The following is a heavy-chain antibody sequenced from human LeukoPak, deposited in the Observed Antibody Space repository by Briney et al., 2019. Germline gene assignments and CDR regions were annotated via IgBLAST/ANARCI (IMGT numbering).Heavy chain of an antibody. CDR3: ARDNPDYGDSPFDY. V-gene: IGHV3-30*02. CDR1: GFAFSNHG. D-gene: IGHD4-17*01. CDR2: IRYDGSDK. Sequence: GGSLRLSCAASGFAFSNHGMHWVRQAPGKGLEWVAFIRYDGSDKYYADSVKGRFIISRDNSKNTLYLQMNSLRVEDTAVYYCARDNPDYGDSPFDYWGQGTLVTVSS. J-gene: IGHJ4*02.